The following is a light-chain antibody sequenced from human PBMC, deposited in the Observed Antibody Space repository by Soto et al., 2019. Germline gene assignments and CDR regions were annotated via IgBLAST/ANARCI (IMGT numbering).Light chain of an antibody. J-gene: IGKJ1*01. CDR2: GAS. CDR1: QSVSNNY. Sequence: EIVLTQSPGTLPMSTGERPPRSCRASQSVSNNYLAWYQQKPGQAPRLLIYGASNRATGIPDRFSGSGSGTDFTLTISSLQSEDFAVYYCQQYNNRWTFGPGTKVDIK. CDR3: QQYNNRWT. V-gene: IGKV3-20*01.